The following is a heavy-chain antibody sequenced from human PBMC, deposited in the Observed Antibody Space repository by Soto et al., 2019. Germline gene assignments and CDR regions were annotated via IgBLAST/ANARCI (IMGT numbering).Heavy chain of an antibody. CDR3: ARSSIAAAGTLGWFDP. V-gene: IGHV2-70*01. CDR1: GFSLSTSGMC. Sequence: SGPTLVNPTQTLTLTCTFSGFSLSTSGMCVSWIRQPPGKALEWLALIDWDDDKYYSTSLKTRLTISKDTSKNQVVLTMTNMDPVDTATYYCARSSIAAAGTLGWFDPWGQGTLVTVSS. D-gene: IGHD6-13*01. J-gene: IGHJ5*02. CDR2: IDWDDDK.